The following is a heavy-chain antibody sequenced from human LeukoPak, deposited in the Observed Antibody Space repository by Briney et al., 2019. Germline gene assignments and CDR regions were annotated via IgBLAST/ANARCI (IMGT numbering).Heavy chain of an antibody. CDR2: INPSGGST. CDR3: ARDTLGLPFDY. Sequence: ASVKVSCKASGYTFTSYYMHWVRQAPGQGLEWMGIINPSGGSTSYAQKFQGRVTMTRDTSTSTIYMELSSLRSEDTAVYYCARDTLGLPFDYWGQGTLVTVSS. J-gene: IGHJ4*02. V-gene: IGHV1-46*01. CDR1: GYTFTSYY. D-gene: IGHD3-16*01.